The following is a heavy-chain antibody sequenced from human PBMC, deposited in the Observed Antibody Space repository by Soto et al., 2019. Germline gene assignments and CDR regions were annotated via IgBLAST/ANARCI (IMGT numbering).Heavy chain of an antibody. J-gene: IGHJ3*02. CDR3: ARRLTLETTTGDGFDI. CDR1: NDSIIYYY. D-gene: IGHD4-17*01. CDR2: IYYSGST. V-gene: IGHV4-59*01. Sequence: QVQLQESGPGLVKPSETLSLTCTVSNDSIIYYYWSWIRQPPGKGLEWIGYIYYSGSTNYNPSLKSRGTMSVDMSRNHHLLKLHSVTAADTAVYYCARRLTLETTTGDGFDIWGPGTMVTVSS.